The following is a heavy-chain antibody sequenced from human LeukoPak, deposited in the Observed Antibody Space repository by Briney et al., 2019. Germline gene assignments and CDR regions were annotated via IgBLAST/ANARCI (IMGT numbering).Heavy chain of an antibody. Sequence: ASVKVSCKASGGTFSSYAISWVRQAPGQGLEWMGGIIPIFGTANYAQKFQGRVTITTDESTSTAYMELGSLRSEDTAVYYCAREGPGIAVADDAFDIWGQGTMVTVSS. CDR3: AREGPGIAVADDAFDI. D-gene: IGHD6-19*01. CDR1: GGTFSSYA. V-gene: IGHV1-69*05. CDR2: IIPIFGTA. J-gene: IGHJ3*02.